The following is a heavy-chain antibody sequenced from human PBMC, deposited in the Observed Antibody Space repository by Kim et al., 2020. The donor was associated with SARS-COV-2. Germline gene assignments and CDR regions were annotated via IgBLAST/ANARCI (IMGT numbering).Heavy chain of an antibody. CDR3: ARDIGSKWELLSDY. J-gene: IGHJ4*02. Sequence: AQKFPGRVTMTRDTSTSTVYMELSSLRSEDTAVYYCARDIGSKWELLSDYWGQGTLVTVSS. D-gene: IGHD1-26*01. V-gene: IGHV1-46*01.